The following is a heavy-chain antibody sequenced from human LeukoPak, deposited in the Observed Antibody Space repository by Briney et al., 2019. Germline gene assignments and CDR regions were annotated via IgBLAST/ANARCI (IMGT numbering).Heavy chain of an antibody. J-gene: IGHJ4*02. D-gene: IGHD6-13*01. CDR2: INHSGST. CDR1: GGSFSDYY. Sequence: SETLSLTCAVYGGSFSDYYWSWIRQPPGKGLEWIGEINHSGSTNYNPSLKSRVTISVDTSKNQFSLKLSSVTAADTAVYYCARGPRQQLTHFDYWGQGTLVTVSS. CDR3: ARGPRQQLTHFDY. V-gene: IGHV4-34*01.